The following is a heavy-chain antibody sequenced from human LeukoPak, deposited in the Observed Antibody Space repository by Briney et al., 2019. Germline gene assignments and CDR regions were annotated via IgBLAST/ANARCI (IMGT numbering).Heavy chain of an antibody. CDR2: VIPIFGTA. CDR1: GGTSSSYA. D-gene: IGHD3-22*01. J-gene: IGHJ3*02. Sequence: ASVKVSCKASGGTSSSYAISWVRQAPGQGLEWMGGVIPIFGTANYAQKFQGRVTITADESTSTAYMELSSLRSEDTAVYYCARGQADYYDSSGYHWAFDIWGQGTMVTVSS. V-gene: IGHV1-69*13. CDR3: ARGQADYYDSSGYHWAFDI.